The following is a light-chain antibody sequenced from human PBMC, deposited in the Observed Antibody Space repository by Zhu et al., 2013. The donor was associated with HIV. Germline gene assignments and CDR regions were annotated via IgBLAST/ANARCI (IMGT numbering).Light chain of an antibody. CDR3: HQYSTYPYT. CDR2: DAS. Sequence: DIQMTQSPSTLSASVGDRVTITCRASQSISSWLAWYQQKPGKAPKLLIYDASSLESGVPSKFSASGSGTQFTLTISSLQPDDFVTYYCHQYSTYPYTFGQGTKLEIK. J-gene: IGKJ2*01. CDR1: QSISSW. V-gene: IGKV1-5*01.